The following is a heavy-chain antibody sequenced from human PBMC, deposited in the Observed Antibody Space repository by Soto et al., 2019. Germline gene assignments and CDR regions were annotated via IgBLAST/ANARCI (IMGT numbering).Heavy chain of an antibody. CDR3: EKAGYSNNYYYGMDV. CDR2: ISNDGNNK. J-gene: IGHJ6*02. D-gene: IGHD6-13*01. CDR1: ASTFRSFG. V-gene: IGHV3-30*18. Sequence: GGSLRLSCAASASTFRSFGMYWVRQAPGKGLEWVALISNDGNNKYYVESVKGRFTIARDNSQYTLYLQINSLRAEDTAMYYCEKAGYSNNYYYGMDVWGQGTTVTVSS.